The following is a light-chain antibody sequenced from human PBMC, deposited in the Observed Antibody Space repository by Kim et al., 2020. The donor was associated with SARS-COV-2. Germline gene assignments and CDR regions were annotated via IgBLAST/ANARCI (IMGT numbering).Light chain of an antibody. Sequence: TSVGDRVTIPCRASQTISGSLNWYQQKPGKAPKLLIFAASSLQSGVPSRFSGTGSGTDFTLTISSLQPEDFATYYCQQSYTTPITFGQGTRLEIK. J-gene: IGKJ5*01. V-gene: IGKV1-39*01. CDR2: AAS. CDR3: QQSYTTPIT. CDR1: QTISGS.